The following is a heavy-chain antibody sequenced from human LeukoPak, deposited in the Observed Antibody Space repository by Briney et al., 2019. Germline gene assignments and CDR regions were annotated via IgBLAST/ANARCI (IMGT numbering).Heavy chain of an antibody. J-gene: IGHJ6*03. CDR3: ARDRYMDV. CDR2: INPNTGDT. V-gene: IGHV1-2*02. CDR1: GYTCTDFG. Sequence: ASVKVSCKASGYTCTDFGISWVRQAPGQGLEWMGWINPNTGDTDYAQNFQGRVTMTRDRSISTAYMELISLSSDDTAVYFCARDRYMDVWGKGTTVTVSS.